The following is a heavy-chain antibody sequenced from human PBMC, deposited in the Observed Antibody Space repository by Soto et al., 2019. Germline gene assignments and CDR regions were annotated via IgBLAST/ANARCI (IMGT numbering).Heavy chain of an antibody. V-gene: IGHV3-66*01. CDR2: IYSGGGT. D-gene: IGHD2-15*01. CDR1: GFTVSSSD. Sequence: VQLVESGGGLVQPGGSLRLSCAASGFTVSSSDMSWVRQAPGKGLEWVSVIYSGGGTYYADSVKGRFTISRDNSKNTLYLQMNSLRDEDTAVYYCVRSFFCSGGSCYPISSHWGQGTLVTVSS. CDR3: VRSFFCSGGSCYPISSH. J-gene: IGHJ4*02.